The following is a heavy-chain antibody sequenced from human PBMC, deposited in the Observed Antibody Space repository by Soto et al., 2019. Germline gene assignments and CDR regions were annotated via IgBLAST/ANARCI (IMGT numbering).Heavy chain of an antibody. V-gene: IGHV4-31*03. Sequence: QVQLQESGPGLVKPSQTLSLTCTVSGGSISSGGYYWSWIRQHPGKGLEWIGYIYYSGSTYYNPSLKSRVTISVDTSKTQFSLKLSSVTAADTPVYYCAKVDTIRGGTCVSYGGQGTLVTVSS. J-gene: IGHJ4*02. D-gene: IGHD1-26*01. CDR1: GGSISSGGYY. CDR2: IYYSGST. CDR3: AKVDTIRGGTCVSY.